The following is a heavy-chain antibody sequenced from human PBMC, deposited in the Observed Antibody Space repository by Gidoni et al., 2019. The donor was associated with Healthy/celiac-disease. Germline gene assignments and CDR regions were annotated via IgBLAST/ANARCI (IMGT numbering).Heavy chain of an antibody. J-gene: IGHJ4*02. V-gene: IGHV4-38-2*02. Sequence: SLTCTVSGYSISSGYYWGWSRQPPGKGLEWIGSIYHSGRTYYNPSLKSRVTISVDTSKNQFSLKLSSVTAADTAVYYFARDGPNDYPFDYWGQGPLVTVSS. CDR2: IYHSGRT. D-gene: IGHD4-17*01. CDR1: GYSISSGYY. CDR3: ARDGPNDYPFDY.